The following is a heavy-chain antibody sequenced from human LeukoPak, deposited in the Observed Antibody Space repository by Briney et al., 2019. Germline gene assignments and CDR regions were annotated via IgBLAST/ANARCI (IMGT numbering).Heavy chain of an antibody. Sequence: GGSVRLSCTASGFTFGDYAMSWVRQAPAKGLEWVGFIRSKAYGGTTEYAASVKGRFTISRDDSKSIAYLQMNSLKTEDTAVYYCTRKGGPTLDYWGQGTLVTVSS. D-gene: IGHD3-16*01. CDR1: GFTFGDYA. CDR2: IRSKAYGGTT. V-gene: IGHV3-49*04. CDR3: TRKGGPTLDY. J-gene: IGHJ4*02.